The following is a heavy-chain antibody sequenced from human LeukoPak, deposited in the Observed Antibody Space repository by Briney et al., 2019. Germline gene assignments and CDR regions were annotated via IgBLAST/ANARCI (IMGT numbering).Heavy chain of an antibody. J-gene: IGHJ4*02. Sequence: GGSLRLSCAASGFTFYSYWMHWVRQAPGKGLVWVSRINSDGSDTSYADSVKGRFTISRDNAKNTLYLQMNSLRAEDTAVYYCARDCPLTVAPLCTFDYWGQGTLVTVSS. CDR3: ARDCPLTVAPLCTFDY. V-gene: IGHV3-74*01. CDR1: GFTFYSYW. D-gene: IGHD2-2*01. CDR2: INSDGSDT.